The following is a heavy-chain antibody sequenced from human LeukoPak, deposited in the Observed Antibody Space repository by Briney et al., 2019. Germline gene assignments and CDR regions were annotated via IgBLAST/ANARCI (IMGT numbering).Heavy chain of an antibody. J-gene: IGHJ4*02. CDR3: ARDRERHCSGGSCSTDY. D-gene: IGHD2-15*01. CDR1: GFTFDDYA. V-gene: IGHV3-9*01. CDR2: ISWNSGSI. Sequence: GGSLRLSCAASGFTFDDYAMHWVRQAPGKGLEWVSGISWNSGSIGYADSVKGRFTISRDNAKNSLYLQMNSLRAEDTAVYYCARDRERHCSGGSCSTDYWGQGTLVTVSS.